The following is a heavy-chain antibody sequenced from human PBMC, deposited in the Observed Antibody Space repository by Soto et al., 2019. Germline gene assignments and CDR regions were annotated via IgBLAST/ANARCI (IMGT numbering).Heavy chain of an antibody. D-gene: IGHD6-13*01. V-gene: IGHV3-13*01. J-gene: IGHJ6*02. Sequence: AGGSLRLSCAASGFTFSSYDMHWVRQATGKGLEWVSAIGTAGDTYYPGSVKGRFTISRENAKNSLYLQMNSLRAEDTAVYYFARVASSSWYGGGYYYGMDVWGQGTTVTVSS. CDR1: GFTFSSYD. CDR2: IGTAGDT. CDR3: ARVASSSWYGGGYYYGMDV.